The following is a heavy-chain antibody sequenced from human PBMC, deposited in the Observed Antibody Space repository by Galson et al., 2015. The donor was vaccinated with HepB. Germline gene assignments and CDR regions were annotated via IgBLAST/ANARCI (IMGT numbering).Heavy chain of an antibody. Sequence: SVKVSCKASGYTFTGYYMHWVRQAPGQGLEWMGWINPNSGGTNYAQKFQGRVTMTRDTSISTAYMELSRLGSDDTAVYYCAREYDDYVWGSYPDYWGQGTLVTVSS. V-gene: IGHV1-2*02. J-gene: IGHJ4*02. D-gene: IGHD3-16*02. CDR1: GYTFTGYY. CDR3: AREYDDYVWGSYPDY. CDR2: INPNSGGT.